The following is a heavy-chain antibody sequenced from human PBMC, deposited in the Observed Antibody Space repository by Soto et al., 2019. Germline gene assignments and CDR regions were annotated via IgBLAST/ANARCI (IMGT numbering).Heavy chain of an antibody. Sequence: QVQLVQSGAEVKKPGASVKVSCKASGYTFTTYDINWVRQATGQGLEWMGWMNPNSANTGSAQKFQGRVTMTRNTSISTAYMELSSLRSEDTAVYYCARGRGGIYYFPEWFDYWGQGTLVTVSS. CDR3: ARGRGGIYYFPEWFDY. CDR2: MNPNSANT. V-gene: IGHV1-8*01. J-gene: IGHJ4*02. D-gene: IGHD1-26*01. CDR1: GYTFTTYD.